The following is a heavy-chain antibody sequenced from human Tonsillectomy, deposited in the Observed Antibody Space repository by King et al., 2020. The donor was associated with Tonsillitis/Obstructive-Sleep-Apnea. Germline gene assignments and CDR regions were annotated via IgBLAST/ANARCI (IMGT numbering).Heavy chain of an antibody. J-gene: IGHJ4*02. CDR2: ISWDGGST. Sequence: VQLVESGGVVVQPGGSLRLSCAASGFTFDDYTMHWVRQAPGRGLEGVSLISWDGGSTYYVDSVKGRFTISRDNSKNSLYLQMNSLRTEDTALYYCAKENRRDGYNKRGYYFDYWGQGTLVTVSS. CDR1: GFTFDDYT. D-gene: IGHD5-24*01. V-gene: IGHV3-43*01. CDR3: AKENRRDGYNKRGYYFDY.